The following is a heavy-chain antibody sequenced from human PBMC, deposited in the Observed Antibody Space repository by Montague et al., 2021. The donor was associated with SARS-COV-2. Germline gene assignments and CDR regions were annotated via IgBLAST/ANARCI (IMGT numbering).Heavy chain of an antibody. CDR2: INHSGRT. CDR3: ARGARQGSGCRPGSFDS. CDR1: GGSFSGYY. D-gene: IGHD3-22*01. J-gene: IGHJ4*02. Sequence: SETLSLTCAVYGGSFSGYYWNWIRQPPGKGLEWIGEINHSGRTNYNPSLKSRVTMSVDTSKNQFSLKLSSVTAADTAVYYCARGARQGSGCRPGSFDSWGQGTPVTVSS. V-gene: IGHV4-34*01.